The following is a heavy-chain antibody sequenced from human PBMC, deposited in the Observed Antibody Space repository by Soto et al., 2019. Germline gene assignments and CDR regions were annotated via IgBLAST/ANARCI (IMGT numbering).Heavy chain of an antibody. CDR2: ISAYNGNT. Sequence: ASLKVSCKASGYTFTSYGISWVRQAPGQGLEWMGWISAYNGNTNYAQKLQGRVTMTTDTSTSTAYMELRSLRSDDTAVYYCAIEPADMSYFDYWGQGTLVTVSS. CDR3: AIEPADMSYFDY. CDR1: GYTFTSYG. V-gene: IGHV1-18*01. J-gene: IGHJ4*02. D-gene: IGHD2-2*01.